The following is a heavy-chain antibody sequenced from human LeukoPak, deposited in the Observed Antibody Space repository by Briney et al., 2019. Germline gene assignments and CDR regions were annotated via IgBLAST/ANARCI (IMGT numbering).Heavy chain of an antibody. Sequence: GGSLRLSCAASGFTFSSYEMNWVRQAPGKGLEWVSYISSGSTIYYADSVKGRFTISRDNAKNSLYLQMNSLRAEDTAVYYCARDRTYYDFWSGYTDTSYGMDVWGQGTTVTVSS. CDR2: ISSGSTI. CDR3: ARDRTYYDFWSGYTDTSYGMDV. J-gene: IGHJ6*02. V-gene: IGHV3-48*03. D-gene: IGHD3-3*01. CDR1: GFTFSSYE.